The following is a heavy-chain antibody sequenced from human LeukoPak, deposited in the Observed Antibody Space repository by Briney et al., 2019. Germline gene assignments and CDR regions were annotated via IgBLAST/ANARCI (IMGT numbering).Heavy chain of an antibody. CDR1: GFTFTDFY. CDR3: ARDLGYAYGPTFDY. CDR2: ISPTSSYM. V-gene: IGHV3-21*01. J-gene: IGHJ4*02. D-gene: IGHD3-10*01. Sequence: GGSLRLSCAASGFTFTDFYMNWVRQAPGKGLEWVSWISPTSSYMYHADSVKGRFTISRDNAKNSLYLQMNSLRAEDTAVYYCARDLGYAYGPTFDYWGQGTLVTVSS.